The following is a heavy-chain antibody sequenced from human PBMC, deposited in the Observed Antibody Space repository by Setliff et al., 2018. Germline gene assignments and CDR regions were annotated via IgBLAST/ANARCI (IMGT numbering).Heavy chain of an antibody. D-gene: IGHD4-17*01. Sequence: SETLSLTCDVSGYSITSGHYWGWIRQPPGKGLEWIGSMYPGRSTYYNPSLKSRATMSVDTSKKQFSLKLSSVTAADTAVYYCARDKGDGYGVDAYAGGGFDIWGQGTMVTVSS. CDR1: GYSITSGHY. V-gene: IGHV4-38-2*02. CDR2: MYPGRST. CDR3: ARDKGDGYGVDAYAGGGFDI. J-gene: IGHJ3*02.